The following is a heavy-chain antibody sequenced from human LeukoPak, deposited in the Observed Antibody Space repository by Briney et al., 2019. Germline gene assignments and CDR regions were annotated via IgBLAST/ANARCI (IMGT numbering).Heavy chain of an antibody. CDR2: INWSGDNI. V-gene: IGHV3-9*01. CDR3: ARASYYYDTTGLGAVDL. D-gene: IGHD3-22*01. J-gene: IGHJ3*01. CDR1: GFTFNDHA. Sequence: GRSLRLSCAASGFTFNDHAMYWVRQAPGKGLEWVSGINWSGDNICYADSVKGRFTISRDDAKNSLFLQMNSLRAEDTASYYCARASYYYDTTGLGAVDLWGQGTMVTVSS.